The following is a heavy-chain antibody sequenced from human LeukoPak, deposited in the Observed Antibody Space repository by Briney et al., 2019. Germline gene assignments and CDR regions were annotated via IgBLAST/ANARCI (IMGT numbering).Heavy chain of an antibody. V-gene: IGHV3-9*01. CDR2: ISWNSGSI. J-gene: IGHJ4*02. D-gene: IGHD3-22*01. CDR3: AKASTYYYDSSGYLTN. Sequence: GRSLRLSCAASGFTFDDYAMHWLRHAPGKALEWVSGISWNSGSIVYADSVKGRFTISRDNAKNSLYLQMNSLRAEDTALYYCAKASTYYYDSSGYLTNWGQGTLVTVSS. CDR1: GFTFDDYA.